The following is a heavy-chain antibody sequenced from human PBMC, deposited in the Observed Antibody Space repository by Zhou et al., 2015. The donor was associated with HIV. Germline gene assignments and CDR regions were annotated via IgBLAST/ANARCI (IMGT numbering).Heavy chain of an antibody. Sequence: LLQSGPEVRKPGSSVKVSCKASGGTFSGSDISWVRQAPGQGLEWMGGITPMFDIHKYAQKFRARLTITVDKITDTAYMELNSLTSEDTAIYFCARSSVNHDDAFDLWGQGTNIIVSS. D-gene: IGHD1-14*01. CDR1: GGTFSGSD. CDR3: ARSSVNHDDAFDL. V-gene: IGHV1-69*17. CDR2: ITPMFDIH. J-gene: IGHJ3*01.